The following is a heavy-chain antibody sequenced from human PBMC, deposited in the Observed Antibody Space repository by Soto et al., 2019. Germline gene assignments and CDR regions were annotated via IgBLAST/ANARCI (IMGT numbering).Heavy chain of an antibody. J-gene: IGHJ4*02. CDR3: AKKVTVILVATPTGDY. D-gene: IGHD3-22*01. V-gene: IGHV3-23*01. CDR1: GFTFSSYA. Sequence: GGSLRLSCAASGFTFSSYAMSWVRQAPGEGLEWVSGISGSGGSTYYADSVKGRFTISRDNSKNTLYLQMNSLRAEDTAVYYCAKKVTVILVATPTGDYWGQGTLVTVSS. CDR2: ISGSGGST.